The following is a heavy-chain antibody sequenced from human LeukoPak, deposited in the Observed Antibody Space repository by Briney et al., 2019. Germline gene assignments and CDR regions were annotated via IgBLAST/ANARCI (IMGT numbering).Heavy chain of an antibody. CDR3: AAALFSGSGYLTFDS. D-gene: IGHD3-3*01. J-gene: IGHJ4*02. Sequence: ASVKVSCKASGYTFTSYAMNWVRQAPGQGLDWMGGIIPILGSANYPQKFQGRVTITTDGSSSTAYMELSGLRSEDTAIYYCAAALFSGSGYLTFDSWGQGTLVTVSS. CDR2: IIPILGSA. CDR1: GYTFTSYA. V-gene: IGHV1-69*05.